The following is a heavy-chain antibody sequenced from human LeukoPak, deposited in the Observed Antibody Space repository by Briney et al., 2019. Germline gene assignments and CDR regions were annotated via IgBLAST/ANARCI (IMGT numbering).Heavy chain of an antibody. CDR1: GFTFDDYA. CDR3: AKDMSSSGYYSDY. J-gene: IGHJ4*02. Sequence: GGSLRLSCAASGFTFDDYAMHWVRQAPGKGLEWVSGISWNSNIIGYADSVKGRFTISRDNAKNSLYLQMNSLRAEDTALYYCAKDMSSSGYYSDYWGQGTLVTVSS. D-gene: IGHD3-22*01. CDR2: ISWNSNII. V-gene: IGHV3-9*01.